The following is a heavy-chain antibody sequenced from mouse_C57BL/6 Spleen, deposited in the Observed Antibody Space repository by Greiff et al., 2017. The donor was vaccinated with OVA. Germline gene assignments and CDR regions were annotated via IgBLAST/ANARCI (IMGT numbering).Heavy chain of an antibody. CDR1: GFTFSNYW. D-gene: IGHD2-5*01. Sequence: EVMLVESGGGLVQPGGSMKLSCVASGFTFSNYWMNWVRQSPEKGLEWVAQIRLKSDNYATHYAESVKGRFTISRDDSKSSVYLQMNNLRAEDTGIYYCTRDYSKYYYAMDYWGQGTSVTVSS. J-gene: IGHJ4*01. CDR3: TRDYSKYYYAMDY. CDR2: IRLKSDNYAT. V-gene: IGHV6-3*01.